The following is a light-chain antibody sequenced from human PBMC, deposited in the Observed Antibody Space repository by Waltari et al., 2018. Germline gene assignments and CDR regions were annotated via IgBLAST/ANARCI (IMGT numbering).Light chain of an antibody. CDR1: QDISRW. CDR2: DAS. Sequence: DIQMTQSPSSVSASVGDRVIITCRASQDISRWLARYQQTPGKAPKVLIYDASTLQSGVPSRFSGTGSGTEFTLTISSLQPEDFATYYCQHGNTFPLTFGGGTKVEIK. V-gene: IGKV1-12*01. J-gene: IGKJ4*01. CDR3: QHGNTFPLT.